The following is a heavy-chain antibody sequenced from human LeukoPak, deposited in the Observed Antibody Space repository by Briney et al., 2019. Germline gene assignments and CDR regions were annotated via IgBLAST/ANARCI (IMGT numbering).Heavy chain of an antibody. Sequence: PGRSLRLSCAASGFTFSSYGMHWVRQAPGKGLEWVAVISYDGSNKYYADSVKGRFTISRDNSKNTLYLQMNSLRAEDTAVYYCARDYCSGGSCAGGAFDIWGQGTMVTVSS. CDR2: ISYDGSNK. J-gene: IGHJ3*02. CDR3: ARDYCSGGSCAGGAFDI. CDR1: GFTFSSYG. D-gene: IGHD2-15*01. V-gene: IGHV3-30*19.